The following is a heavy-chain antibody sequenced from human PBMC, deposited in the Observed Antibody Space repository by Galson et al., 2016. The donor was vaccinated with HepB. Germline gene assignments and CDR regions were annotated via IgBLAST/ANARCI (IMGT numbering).Heavy chain of an antibody. J-gene: IGHJ4*02. CDR3: TTAFTINYDDTLIDY. D-gene: IGHD3-22*01. Sequence: CAASGFTFSAYAMTWVRHAPEKGLEWVGRIKSKTDGGTTDYAAPVKGRFTISRDDSKNTLYLQMNSLKTEDTAVYYCTTAFTINYDDTLIDYWGQGTLVTVSS. CDR1: GFTFSAYA. V-gene: IGHV3-15*01. CDR2: IKSKTDGGTT.